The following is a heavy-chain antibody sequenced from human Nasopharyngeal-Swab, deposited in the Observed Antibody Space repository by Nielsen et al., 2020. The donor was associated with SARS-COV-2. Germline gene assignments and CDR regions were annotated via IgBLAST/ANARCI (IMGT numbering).Heavy chain of an antibody. Sequence: WVRQAPGQRPEWMGWINAATGKTKYSQKFQDRVTITRDTSANTAYVELSSLKSEDTAVYYCARGTPVAGTGHLWDYWGQEPWSPSPQ. V-gene: IGHV1-3*01. J-gene: IGHJ4*01. CDR3: ARGTPVAGTGHLWDY. D-gene: IGHD6-19*01. CDR2: INAATGKT.